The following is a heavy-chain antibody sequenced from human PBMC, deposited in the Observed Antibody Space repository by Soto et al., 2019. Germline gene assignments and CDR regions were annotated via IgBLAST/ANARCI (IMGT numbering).Heavy chain of an antibody. Sequence: SETLFLTCTVSGGSIRSGGYYWTWIRQHPGKGLEWIGYVYYSGSTFYNSSLKSRVTISLDTSKNQFSLKLSSVTAADTAIYYCARESSDIGSYFDPWGQGTLVTVSS. D-gene: IGHD1-26*01. CDR3: ARESSDIGSYFDP. CDR2: VYYSGST. CDR1: GGSIRSGGYY. J-gene: IGHJ5*02. V-gene: IGHV4-31*03.